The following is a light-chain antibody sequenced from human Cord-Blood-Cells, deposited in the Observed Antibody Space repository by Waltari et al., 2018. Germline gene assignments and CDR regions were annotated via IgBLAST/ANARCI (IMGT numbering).Light chain of an antibody. CDR1: SSEVGGYNY. CDR2: DVS. V-gene: IGLV2-14*01. Sequence: QSALTQPASVSGSPGQSITISCTGTSSEVGGYNYVSWYQQHPGKAPNRMIYDVSNRPSGVSNRFSGSKAGNTASLTISGLQAEDEADYYCSSYTSSSTVFGGGTKLTVL. J-gene: IGLJ3*02. CDR3: SSYTSSSTV.